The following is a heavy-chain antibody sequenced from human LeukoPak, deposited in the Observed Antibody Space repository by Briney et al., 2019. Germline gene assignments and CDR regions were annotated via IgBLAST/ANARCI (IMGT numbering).Heavy chain of an antibody. D-gene: IGHD5-12*01. CDR3: AREYSERALDP. CDR1: GFTLPNYW. Sequence: GGSLRLSCAASGFTLPNYWIHWVRQAPGEGLVWVARINTDGTTTTYADSVNGRFTIFRDNVEKMVYLQMNSLGIEDTALYFCAREYSERALDPWGQGTLVTVSS. CDR2: INTDGTTT. V-gene: IGHV3-74*01. J-gene: IGHJ5*02.